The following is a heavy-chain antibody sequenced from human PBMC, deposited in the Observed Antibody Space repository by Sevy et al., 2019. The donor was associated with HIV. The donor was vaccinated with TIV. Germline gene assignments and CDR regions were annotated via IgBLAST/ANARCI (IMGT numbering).Heavy chain of an antibody. V-gene: IGHV4-39*01. CDR2: IYYSGST. J-gene: IGHJ6*02. CDR3: ARLHYDILTGYLDYGMDV. D-gene: IGHD3-9*01. CDR1: GGSISSSSYY. Sequence: SETLSLTCTVSGGSISSSSYYWGWIRQPPGKGLEWIGSIYYSGSTYYNPSLKSRVTISVDTSKNRFSLKLSSVTAADTAVYYCARLHYDILTGYLDYGMDVWGQGTTVTVSS.